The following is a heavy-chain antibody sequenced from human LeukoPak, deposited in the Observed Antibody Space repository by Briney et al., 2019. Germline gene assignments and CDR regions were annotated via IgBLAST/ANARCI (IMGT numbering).Heavy chain of an antibody. V-gene: IGHV4-59*01. CDR2: IYDSGST. CDR1: GRPMGSYC. CDR3: AILSGHQRGAY. Sequence: KPSETLSLTLTVVGRPMGSYCCSSVRQPPGKGLEWIGYIYDSGSTNYNPSLKSRVTISVDTSKNQFSLKLSSVTAAVTAVDYCAILSGHQRGAYWGQGTLVTVSS. J-gene: IGHJ4*02. D-gene: IGHD7-27*01.